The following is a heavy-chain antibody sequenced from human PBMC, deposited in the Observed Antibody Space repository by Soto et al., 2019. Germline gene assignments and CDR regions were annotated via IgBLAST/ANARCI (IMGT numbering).Heavy chain of an antibody. Sequence: ASVKVSCKASGYTFTSYGISWVRQAPGQGLERMGWISAYNGNTNYAQKLQGRVTMTTDTSTSTAYMELRSLRSDDTAVYYCARAGTIYSIWSPSSGPTYDAFDIWGQGTMVTVSS. V-gene: IGHV1-18*01. CDR1: GYTFTSYG. D-gene: IGHD6-19*01. J-gene: IGHJ3*02. CDR2: ISAYNGNT. CDR3: ARAGTIYSIWSPSSGPTYDAFDI.